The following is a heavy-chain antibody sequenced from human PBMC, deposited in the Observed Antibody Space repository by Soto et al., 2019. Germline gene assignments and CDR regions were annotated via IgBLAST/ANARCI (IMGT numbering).Heavy chain of an antibody. Sequence: QVQLVESGGGVVQPGRSLRLSCAASGFTFSSYAMHWVRQAPGKGLEWVAVISYDGSNKYYADSVKGRFTISRDNSKNTLYLQMNSLRAEDTAVYYCARVNWLVNDYWGQGTLVTVSS. D-gene: IGHD6-19*01. CDR1: GFTFSSYA. V-gene: IGHV3-30-3*01. CDR2: ISYDGSNK. CDR3: ARVNWLVNDY. J-gene: IGHJ4*02.